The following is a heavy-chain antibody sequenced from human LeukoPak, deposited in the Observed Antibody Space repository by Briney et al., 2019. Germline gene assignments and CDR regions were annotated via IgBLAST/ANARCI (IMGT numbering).Heavy chain of an antibody. CDR3: ARGIVLMERYYYYMDV. D-gene: IGHD2-8*01. J-gene: IGHJ6*03. CDR2: IIPIFGTA. Sequence: SVKVSCKASGGTFSSYAISWVRQAPGQGLEWMGGIIPIFGTANYAQKFQGRVTITADKSTSTAYMELSSLRSEDTAVYYCARGIVLMERYYYYMDVWGKGTTVTVS. V-gene: IGHV1-69*06. CDR1: GGTFSSYA.